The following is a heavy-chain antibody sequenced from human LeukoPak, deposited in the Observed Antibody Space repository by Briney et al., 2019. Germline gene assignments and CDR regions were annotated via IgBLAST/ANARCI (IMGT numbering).Heavy chain of an antibody. CDR1: GGSISSYY. CDR3: ARGVYYDEKLDY. CDR2: IYYSGGT. J-gene: IGHJ4*02. Sequence: KPSETLSLTCTVSGGSISSYYWSWIRQPPGKGLEWVGYIYYSGGTNYNPSLKSRVTISLDTSTNQFSLKLSSVTVADTAVYYCARGVYYDEKLDYWGQGTLVTVSS. D-gene: IGHD3-3*01. V-gene: IGHV4-59*01.